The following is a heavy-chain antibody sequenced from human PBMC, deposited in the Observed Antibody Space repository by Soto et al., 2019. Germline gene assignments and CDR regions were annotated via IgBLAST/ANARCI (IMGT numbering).Heavy chain of an antibody. CDR2: ISGSGDSA. V-gene: IGHV3-23*01. J-gene: IGHJ3*02. D-gene: IGHD2-8*01. CDR3: AKEDVLWTNGYFDI. Sequence: EMQLLESGGALIQRGGSLRLSCAASGFAFSNYDMSWVRQAPGKGLEWVSGISGSGDSAYYADSVRGRFTISRDNSKNTLYVQMHSLRSEHTAIYYCAKEDVLWTNGYFDICGQGTVVTVSS. CDR1: GFAFSNYD.